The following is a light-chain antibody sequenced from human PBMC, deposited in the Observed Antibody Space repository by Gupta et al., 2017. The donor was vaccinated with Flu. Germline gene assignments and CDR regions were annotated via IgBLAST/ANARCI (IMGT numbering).Light chain of an antibody. Sequence: DVVMTQSPLSLPVTLGQPASISCRSSQSLVYSDGNTYLNWFQQRPGQSPRRLIYKVSNRDSGVPDRFSGSGSGTDFTLKISRVEAEDVGVYYCMQGTHPQPQLYSFGQGTKLEIK. CDR1: QSLVYSDGNTY. J-gene: IGKJ2*03. CDR2: KVS. V-gene: IGKV2-30*01. CDR3: MQGTHPQPQLYS.